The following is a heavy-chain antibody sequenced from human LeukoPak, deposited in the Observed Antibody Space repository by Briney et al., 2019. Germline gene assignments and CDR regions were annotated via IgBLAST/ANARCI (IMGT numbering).Heavy chain of an antibody. J-gene: IGHJ6*02. CDR1: GFTVSSYE. Sequence: GGSLRLSCAASGFTVSSYEMDWVRQAPGKGLEWVSYISSSGSTIYYADSVKGRFTISRDNAKNSLYLQMNSLRAEDTAVYYCASSGWWDYYYYGMDVWGQGTTVTVSS. CDR3: ASSGWWDYYYYGMDV. D-gene: IGHD2-15*01. V-gene: IGHV3-48*03. CDR2: ISSSGSTI.